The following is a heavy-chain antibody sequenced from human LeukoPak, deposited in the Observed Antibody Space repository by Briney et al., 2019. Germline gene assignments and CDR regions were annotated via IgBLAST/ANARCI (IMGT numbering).Heavy chain of an antibody. CDR2: ISSSSSYI. Sequence: GGSLRLSCAASGFTFNLAWMSWVRQAPGKGLEWVSSISSSSSYIYYADSVKGRFTISRDNAKNSLYLQMNSLRAEDTAVYYCARAAGSLDYWGQGTLVTVSS. CDR3: ARAAGSLDY. D-gene: IGHD1-26*01. V-gene: IGHV3-21*01. CDR1: GFTFNLAW. J-gene: IGHJ4*02.